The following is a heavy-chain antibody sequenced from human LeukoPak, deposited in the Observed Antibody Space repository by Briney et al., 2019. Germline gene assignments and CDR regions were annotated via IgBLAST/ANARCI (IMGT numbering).Heavy chain of an antibody. Sequence: PGGSLRLSCAASGFTFSSYAMSWVRQAPGKGLEWVSAIRNSGVNTYYADSVKGRFTISRDNSKNTLYLQLNSLRLEDTAVYYCTLTTFGVVYYFDYWGQGTLVTVSS. J-gene: IGHJ4*02. CDR1: GFTFSSYA. CDR3: TLTTFGVVYYFDY. V-gene: IGHV3-23*01. CDR2: IRNSGVNT. D-gene: IGHD1/OR15-1a*01.